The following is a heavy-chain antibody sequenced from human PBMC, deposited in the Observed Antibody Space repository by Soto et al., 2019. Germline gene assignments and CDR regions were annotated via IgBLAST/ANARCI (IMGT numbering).Heavy chain of an antibody. CDR1: GGSISSGDYY. CDR3: ARDRGRTYYDFWSGPLYYYYGMDV. CDR2: IYYSGST. J-gene: IGHJ6*02. D-gene: IGHD3-3*01. Sequence: SLTCTVSGGSISSGDYYWSWIRQPPGKGLEWIGYIYYSGSTYYNPSLKSRVTISVDTSKNQFSLKLSSVTAADTAVYYCARDRGRTYYDFWSGPLYYYYGMDVWGQGTTVTVSS. V-gene: IGHV4-30-4*01.